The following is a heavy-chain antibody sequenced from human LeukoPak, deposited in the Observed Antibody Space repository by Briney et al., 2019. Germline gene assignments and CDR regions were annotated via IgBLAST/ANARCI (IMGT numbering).Heavy chain of an antibody. D-gene: IGHD3-3*01. J-gene: IGHJ4*02. CDR1: GYSFTNYW. CDR2: IYPGDSDT. CDR3: ARGPGSGYYPSYFDY. Sequence: GESLKISCKGSGYSFTNYWIGWVRQMPGKGLEWMGIIYPGDSDTRYSPSFQGQVTISADKSISTAYLQWTSLKAPDTAIYYCARGPGSGYYPSYFDYWGQGTLVTVSS. V-gene: IGHV5-51*01.